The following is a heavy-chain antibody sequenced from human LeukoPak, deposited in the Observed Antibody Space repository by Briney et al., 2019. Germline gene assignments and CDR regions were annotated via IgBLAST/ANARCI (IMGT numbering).Heavy chain of an antibody. J-gene: IGHJ4*02. Sequence: ASVKVSCKASGYNFITYPLIWVRQAPGQGLEWMGRISPYNDNTDLAQNLQGRVTMTTDTSTSTAYMELRGLTSDDTAVFFCARVATTWGSHRYFDYWGQGTLVTVSS. D-gene: IGHD3-16*02. CDR3: ARVATTWGSHRYFDY. V-gene: IGHV1-18*01. CDR2: ISPYNDNT. CDR1: GYNFITYP.